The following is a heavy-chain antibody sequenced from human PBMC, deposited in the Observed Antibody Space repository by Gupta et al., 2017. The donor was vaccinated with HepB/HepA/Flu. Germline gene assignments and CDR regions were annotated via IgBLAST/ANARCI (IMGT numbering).Heavy chain of an antibody. CDR3: ARESSSSRGGMDV. CDR1: GFTVSSNY. V-gene: IGHV3-53*04. Sequence: EVQLVESGGGLVQPGGSLRLSCAASGFTVSSNYMSWVRQAPGKGLEWVSVIYSGGSTYYADSVKGRFTIPRHNSKNTLYLQMNSLRAEDTAVYYCARESSSSRGGMDVWGQGTTVTVSS. J-gene: IGHJ6*02. CDR2: IYSGGST. D-gene: IGHD6-6*01.